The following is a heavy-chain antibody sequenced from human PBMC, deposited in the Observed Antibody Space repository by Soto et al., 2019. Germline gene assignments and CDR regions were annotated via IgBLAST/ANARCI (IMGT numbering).Heavy chain of an antibody. D-gene: IGHD4-17*01. Sequence: EVQLVESGGGLVQPGRFLRLSCVASGFTADDYALHWVRQAPGKGLEWVSGISSNSDTIHYADSVKGRFTISRDNAKNSLFLQMNSLRPEETAVYYCAKDMKWGGMTTIHYFDSWGQGTLVTVSS. CDR3: AKDMKWGGMTTIHYFDS. CDR2: ISSNSDTI. V-gene: IGHV3-9*02. CDR1: GFTADDYA. J-gene: IGHJ4*02.